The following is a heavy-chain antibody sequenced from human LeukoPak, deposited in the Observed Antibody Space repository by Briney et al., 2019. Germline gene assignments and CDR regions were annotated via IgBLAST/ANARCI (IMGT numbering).Heavy chain of an antibody. CDR2: INPSGCST. D-gene: IGHD3-10*01. CDR1: GYTFTSYY. J-gene: IGHJ6*03. V-gene: IGHV1-46*01. Sequence: ASVKVSCKASGYTFTSYYMHWVRQAPGQGLEWMGIINPSGCSTSYAQKFQGRVTMTRDMSTSTVYMELSSLRSEGTAVNYCARAGWFGELLSYYYYYYYMDVWGKGTTVTISS. CDR3: ARAGWFGELLSYYYYYYYMDV.